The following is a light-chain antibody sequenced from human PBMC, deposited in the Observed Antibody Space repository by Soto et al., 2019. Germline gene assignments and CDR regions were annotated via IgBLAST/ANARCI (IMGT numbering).Light chain of an antibody. J-gene: IGLJ3*02. V-gene: IGLV2-14*01. CDR3: KSRTTRNTLV. CDR2: EVT. CDR1: SSDVGGYNY. Sequence: ALTQPASVSGSPRQSITISCTGTSSDVGGYNYVSWYQQHPGKAPKLIIYEVTHRPSGVSSRFYGSRSGNTASLTISGLQAEDGADYYSKSRTTRNTLVFGGGTKVTVL.